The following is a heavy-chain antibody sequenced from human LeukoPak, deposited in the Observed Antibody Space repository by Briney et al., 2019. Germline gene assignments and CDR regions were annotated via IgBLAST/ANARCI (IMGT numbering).Heavy chain of an antibody. CDR1: GGSISSYY. J-gene: IGHJ6*04. Sequence: SETLSLTCTVSGGSISSYYWSWIRQPPGKGLEWIGYIYYSGSTNYNPSLKSRVTISVDTSKNQFSLKLSSVTAADTAVYYCARISDYDFWSGYFLDVWGKGTTVTVSS. V-gene: IGHV4-59*01. D-gene: IGHD3-3*01. CDR2: IYYSGST. CDR3: ARISDYDFWSGYFLDV.